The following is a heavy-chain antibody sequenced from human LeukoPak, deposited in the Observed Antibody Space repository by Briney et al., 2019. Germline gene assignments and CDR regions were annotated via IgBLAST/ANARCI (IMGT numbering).Heavy chain of an antibody. CDR1: GGSISSSSYY. D-gene: IGHD3-16*01. Sequence: PSETLSLTCTVSGGSISSSSYYWGWIRQPPGKGLEWIGSIYYSGSTYYNPSLKSRVTISVDTSKNQFSLKLSSVTAADTAVYYCARGANYDYVWGSYTYFDYWGQGTLVTVSS. V-gene: IGHV4-39*07. J-gene: IGHJ4*02. CDR3: ARGANYDYVWGSYTYFDY. CDR2: IYYSGST.